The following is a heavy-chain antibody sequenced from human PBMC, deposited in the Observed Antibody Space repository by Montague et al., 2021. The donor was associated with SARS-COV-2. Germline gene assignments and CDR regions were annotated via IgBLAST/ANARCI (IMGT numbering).Heavy chain of an antibody. D-gene: IGHD3/OR15-3a*01. J-gene: IGHJ6*02. CDR2: LYGGGAT. CDR1: GFTVRSNY. CDR3: AGVWDWLSFGCYHYSMDV. V-gene: IGHV3-53*01. Sequence: SLRLSCAASGFTVRSNYLSWVRQAPGKGLEWVSVLYGGGATYYADSVKGRFTITRDNSKNTVNLQMNSLRAEDTAVDYCAGVWDWLSFGCYHYSMDVWGQGTMVTVSS.